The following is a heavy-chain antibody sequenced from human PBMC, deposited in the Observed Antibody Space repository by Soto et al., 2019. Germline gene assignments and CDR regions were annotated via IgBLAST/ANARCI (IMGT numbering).Heavy chain of an antibody. CDR2: IIPIFGTA. J-gene: IGHJ6*02. V-gene: IGHV1-69*06. CDR1: GGTFSSYA. CDR3: AREKSGWYYYYYGMDA. Sequence: SVKVSCKASGGTFSSYAISWVRQAPGQGLEWMGGIIPIFGTANYAQKFQGRVTITADKSTSTAYMELSSLRSEDTAVYYCAREKSGWYYYYYGMDAWGQGTTVTVSS. D-gene: IGHD6-19*01.